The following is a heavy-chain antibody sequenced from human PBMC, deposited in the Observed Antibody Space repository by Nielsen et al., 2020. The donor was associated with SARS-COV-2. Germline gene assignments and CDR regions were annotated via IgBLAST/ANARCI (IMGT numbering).Heavy chain of an antibody. CDR1: GASIRSGSYY. J-gene: IGHJ6*02. V-gene: IGHV4-61*02. CDR3: ARGRDYYHVSGFYGFYHGMDV. CDR2: IYPSGTT. Sequence: SETLSLTCSVSGASIRSGSYYWSWVRQPAGKGLEWIGRIYPSGTTNYSPSLRSRVTLLLDTSANQFSLRLSSVSAADTAVYYCARGRDYYHVSGFYGFYHGMDVWGQGTMVTVSS. D-gene: IGHD3-22*01.